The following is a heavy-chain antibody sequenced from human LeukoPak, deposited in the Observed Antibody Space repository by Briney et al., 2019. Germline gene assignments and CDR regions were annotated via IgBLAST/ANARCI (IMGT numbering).Heavy chain of an antibody. Sequence: GGSLRLSCAASGFTFSSYAMSWVRQAPGKGLEWVSAISGSGGSTYYADSVKGRFTISRDNSKNTLYLQMNSLRAKDTAVYYCAKAGVYYYYYYMDVWGKGTTVTVSS. CDR2: ISGSGGST. V-gene: IGHV3-23*01. J-gene: IGHJ6*03. CDR3: AKAGVYYYYYYMDV. CDR1: GFTFSSYA. D-gene: IGHD2-8*01.